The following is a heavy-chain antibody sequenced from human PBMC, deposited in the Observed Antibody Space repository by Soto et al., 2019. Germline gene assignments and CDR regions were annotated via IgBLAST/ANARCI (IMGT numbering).Heavy chain of an antibody. CDR2: IWYDGRNK. J-gene: IGHJ6*02. CDR1: GFTFSSYG. V-gene: IGHV3-33*01. CDR3: ARVYCSSTSCYGSNYNYYGMDV. Sequence: GGSLRLSCAASGFTFSSYGMHWVRQAPGKGLEWVAVIWYDGRNKYYADSVKGRFTISRDNSKNTLYLQMNSLRAEDTAVYYCARVYCSSTSCYGSNYNYYGMDVWGQGTTVTSP. D-gene: IGHD2-2*01.